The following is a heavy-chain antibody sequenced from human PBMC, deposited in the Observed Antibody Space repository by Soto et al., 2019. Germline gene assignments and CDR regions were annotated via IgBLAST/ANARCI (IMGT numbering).Heavy chain of an antibody. CDR1: GFTFSSYD. CDR2: IGTAGDP. CDR3: ARAAWSGSYSHWYFDL. D-gene: IGHD1-26*01. Sequence: HPGGSLRLSCAASGFTFSSYDMHWVRQATGKGLEWVSAIGTAGDPYYPGSVKGRFTISRENAKNSLYLQMNSLRAGDTAVYYCARAAWSGSYSHWYFDLWGRGTLVTVSS. V-gene: IGHV3-13*05. J-gene: IGHJ2*01.